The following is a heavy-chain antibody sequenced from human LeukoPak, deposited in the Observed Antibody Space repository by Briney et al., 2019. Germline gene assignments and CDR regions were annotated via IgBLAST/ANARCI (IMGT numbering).Heavy chain of an antibody. CDR3: ARGLGGVISFFDY. J-gene: IGHJ4*02. V-gene: IGHV4-34*01. D-gene: IGHD3-16*02. CDR1: GGSFSGYY. Sequence: ETLSLTCAVYGGSFSGYYWSWIRQPPGKGLEWIGEINHSGSTNYNPSLESRVTISVDTSKNQFSLKLSSVTAADTAVYYCARGLGGVISFFDYWGQGTLVTVSS. CDR2: INHSGST.